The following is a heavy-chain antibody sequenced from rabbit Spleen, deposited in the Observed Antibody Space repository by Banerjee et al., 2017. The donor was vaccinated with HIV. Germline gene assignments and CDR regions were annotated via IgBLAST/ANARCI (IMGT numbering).Heavy chain of an antibody. D-gene: IGHD8-1*01. Sequence: QSLEESGGDLVKPGASLTLPCKASGFSFRSGYDICGVRQAPGKGLEWINCIWTGSGDATYYATWARGRLTASKTSSTTVTLHMSSLTAADTATYFCARAGNSDWDYFNLWGQCTLVTVS. J-gene: IGHJ4*01. CDR2: IWTGSGDAT. V-gene: IGHV1S40*01. CDR1: GFSFRSGYD. CDR3: ARAGNSDWDYFNL.